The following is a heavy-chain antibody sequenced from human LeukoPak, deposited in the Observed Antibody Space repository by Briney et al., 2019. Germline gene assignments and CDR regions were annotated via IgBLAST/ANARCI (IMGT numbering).Heavy chain of an antibody. V-gene: IGHV3-74*01. D-gene: IGHD1-14*01. Sequence: GGSLRLSCVASEFTFSSYWMHWVRQVPGKGLVWVSRIDYDGTRTTYADSVKGRFTISRDNAKNTVYLQMNGLRAEDTAVYYCAKSGGTQMDFDYWGLGTLVTASS. CDR1: EFTFSSYW. CDR2: IDYDGTRT. J-gene: IGHJ4*02. CDR3: AKSGGTQMDFDY.